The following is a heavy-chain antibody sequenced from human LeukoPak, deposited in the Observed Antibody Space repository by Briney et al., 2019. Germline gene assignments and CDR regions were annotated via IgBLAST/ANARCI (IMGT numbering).Heavy chain of an antibody. Sequence: GGSLRLSCAASGFIFSDHYMSWIRQAPGKGLEWISYISNGAGGTIHYADSVKGRFTVSRDNAKNSVFLQMNSLRGEDTAVYYCAKRAVAGTLDAFDIWGQGTMVTVSS. CDR2: ISNGAGGTI. CDR3: AKRAVAGTLDAFDI. J-gene: IGHJ3*02. V-gene: IGHV3-11*01. CDR1: GFIFSDHY. D-gene: IGHD6-19*01.